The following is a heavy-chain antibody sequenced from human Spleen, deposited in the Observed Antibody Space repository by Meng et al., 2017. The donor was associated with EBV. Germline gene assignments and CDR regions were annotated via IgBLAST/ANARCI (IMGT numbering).Heavy chain of an antibody. D-gene: IGHD3-22*01. CDR1: GDSISSGAYS. Sequence: LHLHGSGFGLVNSSQTLSLTCTVSGDSISSGAYSWSWVRQPPGKGLEWIGYIFHTGSTYYNASLKSRVTISVDRSKHQFSLKLTSVTPADTAVYYCARDSHGYYFFDFWGPGTLVTVSS. J-gene: IGHJ4*02. V-gene: IGHV4-30-2*01. CDR2: IFHTGST. CDR3: ARDSHGYYFFDF.